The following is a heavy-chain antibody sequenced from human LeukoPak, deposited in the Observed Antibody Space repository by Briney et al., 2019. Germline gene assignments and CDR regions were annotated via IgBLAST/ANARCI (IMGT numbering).Heavy chain of an antibody. V-gene: IGHV4-4*07. CDR3: ARDGGGDYDFWSDENWFDP. J-gene: IGHJ5*02. CDR2: IYTSGST. Sequence: SETLSLTCTVSGGSISSYYWSWIRQPARKGLGWIGRIYTSGSTNYNPSLKSRVTMSVDTSKNQFSLKLSSVTAADTAVYYCARDGGGDYDFWSDENWFDPWGQGTLVTVSS. D-gene: IGHD3-3*01. CDR1: GGSISSYY.